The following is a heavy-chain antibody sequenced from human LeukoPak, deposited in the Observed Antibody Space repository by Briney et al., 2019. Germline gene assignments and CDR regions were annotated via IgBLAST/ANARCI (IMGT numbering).Heavy chain of an antibody. J-gene: IGHJ4*02. V-gene: IGHV3-30*18. CDR2: ISYDGSNK. D-gene: IGHD1-26*01. Sequence: GGSLRLSCAASGFTFSSYGMHWVRQVPGKGLEWVAVISYDGSNKYYADSVKGRFTISRDNSKNTLYLQMNSLRAEDTAVYYCAKDWETLDYWGQGTLVTVSS. CDR3: AKDWETLDY. CDR1: GFTFSSYG.